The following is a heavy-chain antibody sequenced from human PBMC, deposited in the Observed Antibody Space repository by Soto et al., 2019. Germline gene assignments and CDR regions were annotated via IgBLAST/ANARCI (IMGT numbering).Heavy chain of an antibody. Sequence: LRLSCAASGFTFSNAWMSWVRQAPGKGLEWVGRIKSKTDGGTTDYAAPVKGRFTISRDDSKNTLYLQMNSLKTEDTAVYYCTHPYSSSSYYYYGMDVWGQGTTVTVSS. CDR1: GFTFSNAW. CDR2: IKSKTDGGTT. J-gene: IGHJ6*02. CDR3: THPYSSSSYYYYGMDV. D-gene: IGHD6-6*01. V-gene: IGHV3-15*01.